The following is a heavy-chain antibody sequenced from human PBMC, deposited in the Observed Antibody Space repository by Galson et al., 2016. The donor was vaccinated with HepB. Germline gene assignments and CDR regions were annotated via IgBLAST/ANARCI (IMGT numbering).Heavy chain of an antibody. CDR3: ARGIESYCGGDCNYWYFDL. CDR2: IWFDGSKT. CDR1: GFTFNTYG. D-gene: IGHD2-21*02. Sequence: SLRLSCAASGFTFNTYGMNWVRQAPGKGLEWVAFIWFDGSKTYYADSVKGRLTISRDNSKNTLYLQMENVRAEDTAVYYCARGIESYCGGDCNYWYFDLWGRGTLVTVSS. J-gene: IGHJ2*01. V-gene: IGHV3-33*01.